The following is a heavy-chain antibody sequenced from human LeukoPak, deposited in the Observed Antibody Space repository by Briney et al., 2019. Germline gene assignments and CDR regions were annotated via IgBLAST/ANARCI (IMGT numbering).Heavy chain of an antibody. Sequence: PGGSLRLSCAASGFTFSSYSMNWVRQAPGKGLEWVSSISSSSSYIYYADSVKGRFTISRDNAKNSLYLQMNSLRAEATAVYYCASDRGDGYNSDAFDIWGQGTMVTVSS. D-gene: IGHD5-24*01. CDR2: ISSSSSYI. CDR3: ASDRGDGYNSDAFDI. V-gene: IGHV3-21*01. CDR1: GFTFSSYS. J-gene: IGHJ3*02.